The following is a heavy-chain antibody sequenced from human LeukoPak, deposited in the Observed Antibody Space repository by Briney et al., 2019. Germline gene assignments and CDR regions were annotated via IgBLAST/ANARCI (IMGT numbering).Heavy chain of an antibody. CDR1: GGSFSGYY. V-gene: IGHV4-34*01. CDR3: ARARAVAGTMDY. CDR2: INHSGST. D-gene: IGHD6-19*01. Sequence: SETLPLTCAVYGGSFSGYYWSWIRQPPGKGLEWIGEINHSGSTNYNPSLKSRVTISVDTSKNQFSLKLSSVTAADTAVYYCARARAVAGTMDYWGQGTPVTVSS. J-gene: IGHJ4*02.